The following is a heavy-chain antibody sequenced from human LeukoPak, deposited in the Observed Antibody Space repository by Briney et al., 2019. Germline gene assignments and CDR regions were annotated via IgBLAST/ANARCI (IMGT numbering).Heavy chain of an antibody. Sequence: PSETLSLTCTVSGGSISSRSYYWGWIRQPPGKGLEWIGEINHSGSTNYNPSLKSRVTISVDTSKNQFSLKLSSVTAADTAVYYCARGERGYSSSWYHYWGQGTLVTVSS. CDR2: INHSGST. CDR3: ARGERGYSSSWYHY. CDR1: GGSISSRSYY. J-gene: IGHJ4*02. D-gene: IGHD6-13*01. V-gene: IGHV4-39*07.